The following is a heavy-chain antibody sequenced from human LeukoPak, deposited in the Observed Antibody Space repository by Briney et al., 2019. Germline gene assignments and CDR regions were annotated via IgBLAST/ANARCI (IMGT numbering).Heavy chain of an antibody. Sequence: PGGSLRLSCAASGFTFSSYAMQWVHQAPGKELEWVAVISYDGSNKYYADFVKGRFTISRDNSKNTLYLQMNGLRAEDTAVYYCARVPYSSSWPPPQKYYFDYWGQGNLVTVSS. V-gene: IGHV3-30-3*01. CDR3: ARVPYSSSWPPPQKYYFDY. D-gene: IGHD6-13*01. CDR1: GFTFSSYA. J-gene: IGHJ4*02. CDR2: ISYDGSNK.